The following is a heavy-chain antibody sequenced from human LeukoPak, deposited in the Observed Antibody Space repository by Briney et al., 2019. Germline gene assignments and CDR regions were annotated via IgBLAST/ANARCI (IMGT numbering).Heavy chain of an antibody. J-gene: IGHJ4*02. CDR2: IYPGDSET. Sequence: GESLKISCKGSGYRFSSYWIGWVRQMPGKGLEWMGIIYPGDSETRYSPSFQGQVTISADKSISTAYLQWSSLKASDTAMYYCVRALGYCSSGSYYYCDYWGQGTLVTVSS. D-gene: IGHD2-15*01. V-gene: IGHV5-51*01. CDR3: VRALGYCSSGSYYYCDY. CDR1: GYRFSSYW.